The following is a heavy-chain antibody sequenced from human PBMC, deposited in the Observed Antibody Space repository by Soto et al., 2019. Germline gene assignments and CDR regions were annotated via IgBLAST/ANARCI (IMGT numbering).Heavy chain of an antibody. J-gene: IGHJ6*02. CDR1: GFTFSSYG. V-gene: IGHV3-30*18. D-gene: IGHD3-22*01. CDR2: ISYDGSNK. CDR3: AKGLVVITYYYYGMDV. Sequence: QVQLVESGGGVVQPGRSLRLSCAASGFTFSSYGMHWVRQAPGKGLEWVAVISYDGSNKYYADSVKGRFTISRDNSKNTLYLQMNSLRAEDTAVYYCAKGLVVITYYYYGMDVWGQGTTVTVSS.